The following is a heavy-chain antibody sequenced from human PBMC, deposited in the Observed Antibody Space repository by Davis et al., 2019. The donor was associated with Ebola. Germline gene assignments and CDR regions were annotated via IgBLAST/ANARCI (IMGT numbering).Heavy chain of an antibody. V-gene: IGHV1-2*04. D-gene: IGHD6-19*01. CDR1: GGTFSSYA. CDR3: ATSWLGREDYYYGMDV. J-gene: IGHJ6*02. Sequence: AASVKVSCKASGGTFSSYAISWVRQAPGQGLEWMGWINPNSGGTNYAQKFQGWVTMTRDTSISTAYMELSRLRSDDTAVYYCATSWLGREDYYYGMDVWGQGTTVTVSS. CDR2: INPNSGGT.